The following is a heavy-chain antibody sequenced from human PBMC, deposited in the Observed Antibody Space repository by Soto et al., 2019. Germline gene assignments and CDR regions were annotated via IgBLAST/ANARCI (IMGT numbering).Heavy chain of an antibody. J-gene: IGHJ5*02. CDR3: ARDTYCSSTSCPLWFDP. D-gene: IGHD2-2*01. Sequence: QVQLVQSGAEVKKPGSSVKVSCKASGGTFSSYTISWVRQAPGQGLEWMGRIIPILGIANYAQKFQGRVTITADKSTSTAYMGLSRLSSEDTAVYYCARDTYCSSTSCPLWFDPWGQGTLVTVSS. CDR2: IIPILGIA. V-gene: IGHV1-69*08. CDR1: GGTFSSYT.